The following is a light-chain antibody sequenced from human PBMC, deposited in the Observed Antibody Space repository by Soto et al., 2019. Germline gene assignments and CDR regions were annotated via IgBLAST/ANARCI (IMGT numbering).Light chain of an antibody. CDR3: TSYTSNTALV. Sequence: QSVPTQPASVSGSPGQSITISCTGTSSDIGSHDYVSWYQHHPGKAPKLIIYEVTNRPSGVSDRFSGSKSGSTASLTISGLQAEDEADYHCTSYTSNTALVFGTGTKLTGL. CDR1: SSDIGSHDY. CDR2: EVT. J-gene: IGLJ1*01. V-gene: IGLV2-14*01.